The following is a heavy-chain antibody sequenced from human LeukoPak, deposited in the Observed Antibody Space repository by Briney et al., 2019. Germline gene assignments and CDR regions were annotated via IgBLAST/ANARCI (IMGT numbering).Heavy chain of an antibody. CDR3: AKGSRSSGHYSDY. CDR1: GFTFSSYG. J-gene: IGHJ4*02. Sequence: PGRSLRLSCAASGFTFSSYGMHWVRQAPGKGLEWVAVISYDGSNKYYADSVKGRSTISRDNSNNTLYLQMNSLRAEDTAVYYCAKGSRSSGHYSDYWGQGTLVTVSS. CDR2: ISYDGSNK. D-gene: IGHD3-22*01. V-gene: IGHV3-30*18.